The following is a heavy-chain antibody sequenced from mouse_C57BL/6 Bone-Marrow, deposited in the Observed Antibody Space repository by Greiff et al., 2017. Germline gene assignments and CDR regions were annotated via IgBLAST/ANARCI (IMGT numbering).Heavy chain of an antibody. D-gene: IGHD2-1*01. CDR3: ARDTKLPYYYAMGY. Sequence: EVQGVESGGGLVKPGGSLKLSCAASGFTFSSYAMSWVRQTPEKRLEWVATISDGGSYTYYPDNVKGRFTISRDTAKNNLYLQMSHLKSEDTAMYYCARDTKLPYYYAMGYWGQGTSVTVAS. V-gene: IGHV5-4*01. CDR2: ISDGGSYT. CDR1: GFTFSSYA. J-gene: IGHJ4*01.